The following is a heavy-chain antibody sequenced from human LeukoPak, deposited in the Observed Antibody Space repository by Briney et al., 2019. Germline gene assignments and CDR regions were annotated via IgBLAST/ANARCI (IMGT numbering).Heavy chain of an antibody. CDR2: IYSDDSDT. J-gene: IGHJ4*02. D-gene: IGHD3-22*01. CDR3: ARRQYYYDSSGYYATPLDY. V-gene: IGHV5-51*01. CDR1: GYSFTSYW. Sequence: GESLKISCKGSGYSFTSYWIGWVRQMPGKGLEWMGIIYSDDSDTRYSPSFEGQVTISADKSISTAYLQWSSLKASDTAMYYCARRQYYYDSSGYYATPLDYWGQGTLVTVSS.